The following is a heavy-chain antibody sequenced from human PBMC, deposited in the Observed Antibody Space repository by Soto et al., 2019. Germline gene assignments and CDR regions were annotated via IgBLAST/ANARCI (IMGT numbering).Heavy chain of an antibody. CDR1: GYTFTSYG. D-gene: IGHD2-15*01. CDR3: ATSDVVVVADAFDI. V-gene: IGHV1-18*01. Sequence: ASVKVSCKASGYTFTSYGISWVRQAPGQGLERMGWISAYNGNTNYAQKLQGRVTMTTDTSTSTAYMELRSLRSDDTAVYYCATSDVVVVADAFDIWGQGTMVTVSS. J-gene: IGHJ3*02. CDR2: ISAYNGNT.